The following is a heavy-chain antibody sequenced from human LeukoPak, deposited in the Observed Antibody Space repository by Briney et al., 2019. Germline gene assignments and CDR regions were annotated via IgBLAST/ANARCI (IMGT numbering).Heavy chain of an antibody. CDR1: GGSISRYY. V-gene: IGHV4-59*01. J-gene: IGHJ4*02. CDR3: ARVSTRGQQLVDY. D-gene: IGHD6-13*01. Sequence: SETLSVTCTGTGGSISRYYWNGVRQPPGKGLEGIGYIYYSGSTNYNPSLKSRVTISVDTSKNQFSLKLSSVTAADTAVYYCARVSTRGQQLVDYWGQGTLVTVSS. CDR2: IYYSGST.